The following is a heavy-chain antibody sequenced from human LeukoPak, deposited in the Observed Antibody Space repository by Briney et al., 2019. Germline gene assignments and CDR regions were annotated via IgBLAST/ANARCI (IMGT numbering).Heavy chain of an antibody. V-gene: IGHV4-38-2*02. Sequence: SETLSLTCSVSGYSIGSGYYWGWVRQPPGMRLEWIGSIYHTGNTFYNPSLKSRVTISIDTSKDQISLKLNSVTAADTAVYYCARGKGGSYHRGHLYAFDIWGQGTMVTVSS. CDR1: GYSIGSGYY. CDR3: ARGKGGSYHRGHLYAFDI. D-gene: IGHD1-26*01. CDR2: IYHTGNT. J-gene: IGHJ3*02.